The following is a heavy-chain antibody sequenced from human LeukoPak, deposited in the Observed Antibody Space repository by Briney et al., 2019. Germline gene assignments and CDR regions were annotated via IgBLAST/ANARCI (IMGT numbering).Heavy chain of an antibody. CDR3: ARNGVYYDSSGYVPDY. Sequence: ASVKVSCKASGYTFTSYYMHWVRQAPGQGLEWMGIINPSGGSTSYAQKFQGRVTMTRDTSTSTVYMELSSLRSEDTAVYYCARNGVYYDSSGYVPDYWGQGTLVTVSS. J-gene: IGHJ4*02. CDR1: GYTFTSYY. V-gene: IGHV1-46*01. D-gene: IGHD3-22*01. CDR2: INPSGGST.